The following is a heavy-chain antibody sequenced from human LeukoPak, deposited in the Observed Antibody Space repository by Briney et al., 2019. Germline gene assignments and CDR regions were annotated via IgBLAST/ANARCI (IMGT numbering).Heavy chain of an antibody. Sequence: SETLSLTCTVFGGSISSGDYYWSWIRQPPGKGLEWIGYIYYSGSTNYNPSLKSRVTISVDTSKNQFSLKLSSVTAADTAVYYCARDYGDYYFDYWGQGTLVTVSS. J-gene: IGHJ4*02. V-gene: IGHV4-61*08. CDR1: GGSISSGDYY. CDR3: ARDYGDYYFDY. D-gene: IGHD4-17*01. CDR2: IYYSGST.